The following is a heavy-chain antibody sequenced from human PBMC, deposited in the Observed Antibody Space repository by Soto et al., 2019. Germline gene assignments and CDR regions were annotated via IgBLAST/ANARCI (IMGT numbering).Heavy chain of an antibody. CDR3: ARGGYCDFWSGLSNHYYYYMDV. V-gene: IGHV1-8*01. D-gene: IGHD3-3*01. J-gene: IGHJ6*03. Sequence: ASVKVSCKASGYTFTSYDINWVRQATGQGLEWMGWMNPNSGNTGYAQKFQGRVTMTRNTSISTAYMELSSLRSEDTAVYYCARGGYCDFWSGLSNHYYYYMDVWGKGTTVTVSS. CDR1: GYTFTSYD. CDR2: MNPNSGNT.